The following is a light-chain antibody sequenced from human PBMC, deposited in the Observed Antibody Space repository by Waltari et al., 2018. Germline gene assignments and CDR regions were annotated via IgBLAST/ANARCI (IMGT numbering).Light chain of an antibody. J-gene: IGLJ2*01. V-gene: IGLV2-14*03. CDR2: DVN. CDR3: SSYTTYGTFVI. CDR1: NSYVGHYDF. Sequence: QSALTQPASVSGSPGQSLTISCTGTNSYVGHYDFVSWYQQCPGKAPQLIIYDVNKRPSGLSKRFSGSKSGNTASLTISGLQAEDEAVYYCSSYTTYGTFVIFGGGTKLTVL.